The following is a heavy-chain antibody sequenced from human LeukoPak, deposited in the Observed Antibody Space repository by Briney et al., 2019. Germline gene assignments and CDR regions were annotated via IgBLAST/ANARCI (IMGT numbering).Heavy chain of an antibody. CDR3: ARGSSWGDHYYYYMDV. CDR1: GGSFSGYY. Sequence: PSETLSLTCAVYGGSFSGYYWSWIRQPPGKGLEWIGEINHSGSTNYNPSLKSRVTISVDTSKNQFSLKLSSVTAADTAVYYCARGSSWGDHYYYYMDVWGKGTTVTVSS. CDR2: INHSGST. D-gene: IGHD6-13*01. V-gene: IGHV4-34*01. J-gene: IGHJ6*03.